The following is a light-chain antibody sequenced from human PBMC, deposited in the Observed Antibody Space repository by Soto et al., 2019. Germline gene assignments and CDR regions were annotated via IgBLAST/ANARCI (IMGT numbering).Light chain of an antibody. CDR3: QTWGTGFQV. CDR2: LNNDGSH. CDR1: SGHSSYA. V-gene: IGLV4-69*01. J-gene: IGLJ2*01. Sequence: QSLLTQSPSASASLGASVKLSCTLSSGHSSYAIAWHQKQPGKGPRYLMDLNNDGSHSKGDGIPDRFSGSNSGAERYLIISSLQSEDEADYYCQTWGTGFQVFGGGTKVTVI.